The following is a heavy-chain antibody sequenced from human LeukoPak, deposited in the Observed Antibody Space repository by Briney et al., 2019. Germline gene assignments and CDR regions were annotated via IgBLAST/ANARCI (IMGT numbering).Heavy chain of an antibody. CDR2: ISGSGGST. CDR1: GFTFSSYA. J-gene: IGHJ4*02. CDR3: AKDAQRGFDYSNSLQY. Sequence: GGSLRLSCAASGFTFSSYAMSWVRQAPGKGLDWVSAISGSGGSTYYADSVKGRFTISRDNSKNTLYLQMNSLRAEDTAVYYCAKDAQRGFDYSNSLQYWGQGTLVTVSS. D-gene: IGHD4-11*01. V-gene: IGHV3-23*01.